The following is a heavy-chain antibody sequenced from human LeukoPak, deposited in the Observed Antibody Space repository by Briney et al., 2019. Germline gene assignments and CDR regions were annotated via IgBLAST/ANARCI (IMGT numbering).Heavy chain of an antibody. D-gene: IGHD6-13*01. CDR2: MNPNSGNT. CDR3: ARVQGSSWTFDY. V-gene: IGHV1-8*01. Sequence: VVSVKVSCKASGYTFISFDINWVRQASGQGRVWMGWMNPNSGNTGYAQKFQGRVTMTRNTSISTTYMELSSLRTEDTAVYYCARVQGSSWTFDYWGQGTLVTVSS. J-gene: IGHJ4*02. CDR1: GYTFISFD.